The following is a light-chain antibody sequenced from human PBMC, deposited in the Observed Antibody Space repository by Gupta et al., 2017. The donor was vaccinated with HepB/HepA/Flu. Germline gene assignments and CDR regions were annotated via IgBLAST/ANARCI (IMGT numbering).Light chain of an antibody. V-gene: IGLV2-8*01. J-gene: IGLJ1*01. Sequence: QSAPTPPPSASGSPGPSVTISCTGTSSDIGAYNLVSWYQQHPGKAPKLIIYDVFQRPSGVPDRFSGSKSGNTASLTVSGLQAEDEADYYCFSYAGNDNWVFGGGTKVTVL. CDR1: SSDIGAYNL. CDR2: DVF. CDR3: FSYAGNDNWV.